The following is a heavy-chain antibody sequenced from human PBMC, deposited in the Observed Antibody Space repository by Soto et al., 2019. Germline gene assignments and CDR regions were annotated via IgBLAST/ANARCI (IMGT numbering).Heavy chain of an antibody. V-gene: IGHV4-31*03. CDR1: GGSISRGGYY. J-gene: IGHJ4*02. CDR3: ARASDDYSVDF. CDR2: IYYSGST. D-gene: IGHD4-4*01. Sequence: PSETLSLTCSVSGGSISRGGYYWTWIRQHPVKGLEWIGHIYYSGSTFYNPSLKSRVTVSVDTSKNQFSLRLTSVTAADTAVYYCARASDDYSVDFWGKGTLVTVSS.